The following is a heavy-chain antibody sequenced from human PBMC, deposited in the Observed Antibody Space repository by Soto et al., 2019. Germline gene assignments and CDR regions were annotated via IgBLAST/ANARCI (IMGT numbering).Heavy chain of an antibody. CDR1: GGSFSGYY. V-gene: IGHV4-31*11. Sequence: SETLSLTCAVYGGSFSGYYWSWIGQHPGRGLEWIGYIYYSGSTYYNPSLTSRVTISVDTSKNQFSLKLSSVTAADTAVYYCARGFAYDSSGYWVDYWGQGTLVTVSS. CDR2: IYYSGST. J-gene: IGHJ4*02. D-gene: IGHD3-22*01. CDR3: ARGFAYDSSGYWVDY.